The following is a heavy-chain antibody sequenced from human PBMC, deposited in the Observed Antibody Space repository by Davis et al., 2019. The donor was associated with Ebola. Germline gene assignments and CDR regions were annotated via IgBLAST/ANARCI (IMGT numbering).Heavy chain of an antibody. CDR3: ARGDQGVIITAMDV. CDR1: GYTFTSYD. V-gene: IGHV1-8*01. CDR2: MNPNSGNT. Sequence: ASVKVSCKASGYTFTSYDINWVRQATGQGLEWMGWMNPNSGNTGYAQKFQGRVTITADESTSTAYMELSSLRSEDTAVYYCARGDQGVIITAMDVWGQGTTVTVSS. D-gene: IGHD3-10*01. J-gene: IGHJ6*02.